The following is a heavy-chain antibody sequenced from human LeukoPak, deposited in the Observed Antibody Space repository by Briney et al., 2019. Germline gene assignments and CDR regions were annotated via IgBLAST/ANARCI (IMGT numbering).Heavy chain of an antibody. CDR2: MNPNSGNT. CDR1: GYTFTSYD. J-gene: IGHJ4*02. V-gene: IGHV1-8*01. D-gene: IGHD6-13*01. Sequence: ASVKVSCKASGYTFTSYDINWVRQATGQGLEWMRWMNPNSGNTGYAQKFQGRVTMTRNTSISTAYMELSSLRSEDTAVYYCARKGSSWYPFDYWGQGTLVTVSS. CDR3: ARKGSSWYPFDY.